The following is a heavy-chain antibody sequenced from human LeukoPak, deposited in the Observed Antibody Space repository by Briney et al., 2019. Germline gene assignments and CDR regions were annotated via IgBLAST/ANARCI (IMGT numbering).Heavy chain of an antibody. CDR3: TRMGWNYDY. CDR2: ISSSGSTI. Sequence: GGSLRLSCAASGFTFSSYEMNWVRQAPGKGLEWVSYISSSGSTIYYADSVKGRFTISRDNAKNSLYLQMNSLRAEDTAVYYCTRMGWNYDYWGQGTLVTVSS. V-gene: IGHV3-48*03. CDR1: GFTFSSYE. D-gene: IGHD6-19*01. J-gene: IGHJ4*02.